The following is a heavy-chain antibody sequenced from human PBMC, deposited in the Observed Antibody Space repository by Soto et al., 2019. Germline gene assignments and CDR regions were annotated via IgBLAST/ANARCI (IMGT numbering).Heavy chain of an antibody. CDR1: GFSFSNYG. J-gene: IGHJ4*02. CDR2: IWHDGSNK. V-gene: IGHV3-33*01. Sequence: QVQLVESGGGVVQPGRSLRPSCAASGFSFSNYGMHWVRQAPGKGLEWVAVIWHDGSNKFYAESVKGRFAISRDNSKNMVYLQMNSLRAGDTAVYYCASDSYGQYWGQGTLVTVSS. D-gene: IGHD5-18*01. CDR3: ASDSYGQY.